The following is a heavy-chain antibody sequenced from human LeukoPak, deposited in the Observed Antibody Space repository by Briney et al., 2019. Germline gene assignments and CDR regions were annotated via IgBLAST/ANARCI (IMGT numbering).Heavy chain of an antibody. Sequence: GGSLRLSCAASGFTFSSYEMNWVRQAPGKGLEWVSYISSSGSTIYYADSVKGRFTISRDNARNSLYLQMNSLRAEDTAVYYCARDRGWGMDVWGKGTTVTISS. CDR3: ARDRGWGMDV. CDR2: ISSSGSTI. D-gene: IGHD5-12*01. CDR1: GFTFSSYE. V-gene: IGHV3-48*03. J-gene: IGHJ6*03.